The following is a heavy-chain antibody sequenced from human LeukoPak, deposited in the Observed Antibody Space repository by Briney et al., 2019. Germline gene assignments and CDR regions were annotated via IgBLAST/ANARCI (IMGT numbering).Heavy chain of an antibody. V-gene: IGHV3-21*01. Sequence: GGSLRLSCAASGFTFSSYSMNWVRQAPGKGLEWVSSISSSSSYIYYADSVKGRFTISRDNAKNSLYLQMNSLRAEDTAVYYCARDRLLEDRHYYSYYYMDVWGKGTTVTVSS. CDR2: ISSSSSYI. D-gene: IGHD1-1*01. CDR3: ARDRLLEDRHYYSYYYMDV. J-gene: IGHJ6*03. CDR1: GFTFSSYS.